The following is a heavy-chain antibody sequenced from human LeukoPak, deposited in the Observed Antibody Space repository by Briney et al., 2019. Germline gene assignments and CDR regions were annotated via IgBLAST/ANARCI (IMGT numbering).Heavy chain of an antibody. CDR3: ARVTWLSAAGTEGNFDY. V-gene: IGHV3-7*01. J-gene: IGHJ4*02. D-gene: IGHD6-13*01. CDR1: GFTFSSYW. CDR2: IKQDGSEK. Sequence: GGSLRLSCAASGFTFSSYWMSWVRQAPGKGLEWVANIKQDGSEKYYVDSVKGRFTISRDNAKNSLYLQMNSLRAEDTAVYYCARVTWLSAAGTEGNFDYWGQGTLVTVSS.